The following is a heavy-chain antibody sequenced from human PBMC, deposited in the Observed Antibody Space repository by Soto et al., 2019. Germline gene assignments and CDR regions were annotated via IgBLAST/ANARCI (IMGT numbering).Heavy chain of an antibody. D-gene: IGHD5-12*01. CDR3: ARAYSGYDSALDY. CDR2: IYYSGST. Sequence: QLQLQESGPGLVKPSETLSLTCTVSGGSISSSSYYWGWIRQPPGKGLEWIGSIYYSGSTYYNPSLKSRVTISVDTSKNQFSLKLSSVTAADTAVYYCARAYSGYDSALDYWGQGTLVTVSS. V-gene: IGHV4-39*01. CDR1: GGSISSSSYY. J-gene: IGHJ4*02.